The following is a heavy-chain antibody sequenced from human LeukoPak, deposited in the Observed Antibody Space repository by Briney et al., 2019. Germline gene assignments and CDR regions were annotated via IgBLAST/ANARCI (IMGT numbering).Heavy chain of an antibody. J-gene: IGHJ5*02. D-gene: IGHD3-22*01. V-gene: IGHV4-39*01. CDR1: GGSISSSSYY. CDR3: ARHYYYDSSGYYVTEFDP. CDR2: IYYSGST. Sequence: SETLSLTCTVSGGSISSSSYYWGWIRQPPGKGLEWIGSIYYSGSTYYNPSLKSRVTISVDTSKNQFSLELSSVTAADTAVYYCARHYYYDSSGYYVTEFDPWGQGTLVTVSS.